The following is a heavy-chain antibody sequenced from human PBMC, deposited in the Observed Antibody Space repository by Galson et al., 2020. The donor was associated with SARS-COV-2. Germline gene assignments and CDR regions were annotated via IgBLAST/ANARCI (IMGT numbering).Heavy chain of an antibody. D-gene: IGHD2-2*01. V-gene: IGHV1-24*01. CDR1: GYTLTELS. J-gene: IGHJ5*02. CDR3: ATGPPVPAAIMVPYNWFGP. Sequence: ASVKVSCKVSGYTLTELSMHWVRQAPGKGLEWMGGFDPEDGETIYAQKFQGRVTMTEDTSTDTAYMELSSLRSEDTAVYYCATGPPVPAAIMVPYNWFGPWGQGTLVTVSS. CDR2: FDPEDGET.